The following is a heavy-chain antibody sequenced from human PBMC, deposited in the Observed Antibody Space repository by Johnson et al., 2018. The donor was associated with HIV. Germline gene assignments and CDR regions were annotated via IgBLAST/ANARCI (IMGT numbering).Heavy chain of an antibody. V-gene: IGHV3-53*01. D-gene: IGHD3-22*01. CDR3: AKDNYYDSSGSGAGGPYDAFDI. CDR2: IYSGGST. Sequence: VQLVESGGGLVQPGGSLRLSCGASGFTVSSNYMSWVRQAPGKGLEWVSVIYSGGSTYYADSVKGRFTISRDNSKNTLYLQMNSLRAEDTAVYYCAKDNYYDSSGSGAGGPYDAFDIWGQGTMVTVSS. J-gene: IGHJ3*02. CDR1: GFTVSSNY.